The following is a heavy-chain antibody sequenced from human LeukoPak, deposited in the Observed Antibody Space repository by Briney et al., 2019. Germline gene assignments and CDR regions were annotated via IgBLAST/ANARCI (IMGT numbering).Heavy chain of an antibody. Sequence: SETLSLTCTVSGGSISSYYWSWIRQPPGKGLEWIGYIYYSGSTNYNPSLKSRVTISVDTSKNQFSLKPSSVTAADTAVYYCARHSVAAAGLNWFDPWGQGTLVTVSS. J-gene: IGHJ5*02. V-gene: IGHV4-59*08. CDR2: IYYSGST. CDR3: ARHSVAAAGLNWFDP. CDR1: GGSISSYY. D-gene: IGHD6-13*01.